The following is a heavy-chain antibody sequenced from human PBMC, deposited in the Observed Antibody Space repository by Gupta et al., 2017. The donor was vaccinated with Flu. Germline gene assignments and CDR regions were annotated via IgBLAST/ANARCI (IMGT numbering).Heavy chain of an antibody. V-gene: IGHV3-48*01. CDR2: ISSSSSTI. CDR3: ARDLQYYYDSSGYRRGGNFDY. Sequence: EWVSYISSSSSTIYYADSVKGRFTISRDNAKNSLYLQMNSLRAEDTAVYYCARDLQYYYDSSGYRRGGNFDYWGQGTLVTVSS. D-gene: IGHD3-22*01. J-gene: IGHJ4*02.